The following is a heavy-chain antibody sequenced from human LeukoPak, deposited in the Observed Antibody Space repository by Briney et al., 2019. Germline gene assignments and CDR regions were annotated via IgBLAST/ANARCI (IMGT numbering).Heavy chain of an antibody. V-gene: IGHV4-31*03. CDR2: IYYSGST. CDR1: GGSISSGGYY. D-gene: IGHD3-10*01. Sequence: KPSETLSLTCTVSGGSISSGGYYWSWIRQHPGKGLEWIGYIYYSGSTYYNPSLKSRVTISVDTSKNQFSLKLSSVTAADTAVYYCARVGKTPTMVRGVISGMDVWGQGTTVTVSS. CDR3: ARVGKTPTMVRGVISGMDV. J-gene: IGHJ6*02.